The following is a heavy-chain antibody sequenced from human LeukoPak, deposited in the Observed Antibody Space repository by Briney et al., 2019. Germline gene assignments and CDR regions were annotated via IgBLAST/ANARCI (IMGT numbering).Heavy chain of an antibody. Sequence: GGSLRLSCEASGFSFSSYWMTWVRQPPGKGPEWVANIRQDESERYSADSVKGRFTISRDNAKKSVYLHMSSLRAEDTALYYCARGYCSGGSCYPSLFDYWGQGTLVTVSS. CDR3: ARGYCSGGSCYPSLFDY. D-gene: IGHD2-15*01. CDR2: IRQDESER. J-gene: IGHJ4*02. V-gene: IGHV3-7*01. CDR1: GFSFSSYW.